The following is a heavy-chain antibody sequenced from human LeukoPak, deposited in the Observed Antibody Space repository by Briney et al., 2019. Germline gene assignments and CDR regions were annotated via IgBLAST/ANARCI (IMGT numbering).Heavy chain of an antibody. CDR3: ARESGDIVGATTSHDPGYYYMDV. V-gene: IGHV1-24*01. CDR2: FDPEDGET. Sequence: GASVKVSCKVSGYTLTELSMHWVRQAPGKGLEWMGGFDPEDGETIYAQKFQGRVTITRNTSISTAYMELSSLRSEDTAVYYCARESGDIVGATTSHDPGYYYMDVWGKGTTATVSS. D-gene: IGHD1-26*01. CDR1: GYTLTELS. J-gene: IGHJ6*03.